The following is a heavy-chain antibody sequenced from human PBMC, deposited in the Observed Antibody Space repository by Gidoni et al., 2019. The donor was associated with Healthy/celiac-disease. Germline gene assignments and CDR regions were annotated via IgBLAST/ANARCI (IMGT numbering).Heavy chain of an antibody. D-gene: IGHD3-16*01. CDR1: GFTFSSYG. Sequence: QVQLVESGGGVVQPGRSLRLSCAASGFTFSSYGMHWVRQAPGKGLEWVAVIWYDGSNKYYADSVKGRFTISRDNSKNTLYLQMNSLRAEDTAVYYCARGDAYYYMDVWGKGTTVTVSS. V-gene: IGHV3-33*01. CDR3: ARGDAYYYMDV. CDR2: IWYDGSNK. J-gene: IGHJ6*03.